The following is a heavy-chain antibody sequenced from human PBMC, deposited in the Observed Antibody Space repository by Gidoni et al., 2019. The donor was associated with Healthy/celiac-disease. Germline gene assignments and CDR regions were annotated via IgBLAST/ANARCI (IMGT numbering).Heavy chain of an antibody. D-gene: IGHD6-13*01. CDR2: INHSGST. CDR3: ARVALHSGSWYRVHGMDV. Sequence: QVPLQQWGAGLLKPSETLSLTCAVYGGSFRGYYWSWIRQPPGKGLEGIGEINHSGSTNYNPSLKSRVTISGDTSKNQFSLKLSSVTAADTAVYYCARVALHSGSWYRVHGMDVWGQGTTVTVSS. V-gene: IGHV4-34*01. CDR1: GGSFRGYY. J-gene: IGHJ6*02.